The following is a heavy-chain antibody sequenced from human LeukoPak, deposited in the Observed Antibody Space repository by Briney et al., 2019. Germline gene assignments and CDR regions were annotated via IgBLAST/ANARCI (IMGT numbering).Heavy chain of an antibody. CDR3: ARDFVDTVMVVDY. CDR2: ISAYNGNT. V-gene: IGHV1-18*01. J-gene: IGHJ4*02. Sequence: ASVKVSCKASGYTFTSYGISWVRQAPGQGLEWMGWISAYNGNTNYAQKFQARVTMTTDTPTSTAYMELRSLRSDDTAVYYCARDFVDTVMVVDYWGQGTLVTVSS. CDR1: GYTFTSYG. D-gene: IGHD5-18*01.